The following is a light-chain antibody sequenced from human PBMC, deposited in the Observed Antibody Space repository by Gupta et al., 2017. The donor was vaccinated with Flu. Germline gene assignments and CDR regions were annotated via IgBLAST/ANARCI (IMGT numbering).Light chain of an antibody. Sequence: DIVMTPSPAPLPVSPGERATLSCRASPSVSSNSSWYQPKPAQAPMLLYYGASTTATGIPARCSGSGAGTEFTLTISSLQSEDFAVYYCQHYNNWPSLTFGQGTKVEIK. V-gene: IGKV3-15*01. J-gene: IGKJ1*01. CDR2: GAS. CDR3: QHYNNWPSLT. CDR1: PSVSSN.